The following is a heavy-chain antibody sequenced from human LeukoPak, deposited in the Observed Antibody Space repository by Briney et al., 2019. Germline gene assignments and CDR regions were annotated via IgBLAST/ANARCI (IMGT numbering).Heavy chain of an antibody. CDR1: GFTFRNYW. CDR2: IKQDVSEK. Sequence: PGGSLTLSCAASGFTFRNYWMSWVRQAPGKGLEWVANIKQDVSEKYYVDSVKGRFTISRDNAKNSLYLQMSSLRGEDTAVYYCARLRLTGLYYFDYWGQGTLVTVSS. J-gene: IGHJ4*02. V-gene: IGHV3-7*04. D-gene: IGHD7-27*01. CDR3: ARLRLTGLYYFDY.